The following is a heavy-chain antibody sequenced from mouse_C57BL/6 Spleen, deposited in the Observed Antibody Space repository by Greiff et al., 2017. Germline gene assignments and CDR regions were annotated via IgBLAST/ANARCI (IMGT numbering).Heavy chain of an antibody. D-gene: IGHD4-1*01. CDR3: ARLGGTDWYFDV. J-gene: IGHJ1*03. CDR1: GYTFTSYW. CDR2: IDPSDSYT. V-gene: IGHV1-69*01. Sequence: QVQLQQPGAELVMPGASVKLSCKASGYTFTSYWMHWVKQRPGPGLEWIGEIDPSDSYTNYNQKFKGKSTLTVDKSSSTAYMQLSSLTSEDSAVYYCARLGGTDWYFDVWGTGTTVTVSS.